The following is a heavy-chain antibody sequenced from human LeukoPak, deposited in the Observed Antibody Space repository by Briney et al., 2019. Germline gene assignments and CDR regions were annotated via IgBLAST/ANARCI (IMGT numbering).Heavy chain of an antibody. Sequence: SETLSLTCAVYGGSFSGYYWGWIRQPPGKGLEWIGEINHSGSTNYNPSLKSRVTISVDTSKNQFSLKLSSVTAADTAVYYCARVNPGLRYFGYWGQGTLVTVSS. D-gene: IGHD3-9*01. J-gene: IGHJ4*02. V-gene: IGHV4-34*01. CDR3: ARVNPGLRYFGY. CDR1: GGSFSGYY. CDR2: INHSGST.